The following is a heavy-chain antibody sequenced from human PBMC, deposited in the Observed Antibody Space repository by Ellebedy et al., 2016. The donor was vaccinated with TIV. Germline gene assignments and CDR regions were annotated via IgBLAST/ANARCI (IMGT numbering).Heavy chain of an antibody. D-gene: IGHD3-16*01. CDR3: ARVEGGADAFDI. Sequence: SETLSLXXTVSGASIISSDHYCSWIRQPPGKGLEWMGYIYYSGSTFYNLSLKSRVTISVDTSKNQFSMKLSSVTAADTAVYYCARVEGGADAFDIWGQGTMVTVSS. CDR1: GASIISSDHY. V-gene: IGHV4-30-4*01. CDR2: IYYSGST. J-gene: IGHJ3*02.